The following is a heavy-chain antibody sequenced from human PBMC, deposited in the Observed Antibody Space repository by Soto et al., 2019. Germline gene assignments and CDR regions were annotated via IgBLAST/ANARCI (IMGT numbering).Heavy chain of an antibody. J-gene: IGHJ4*02. D-gene: IGHD3-22*01. CDR2: IIPILGTA. CDR3: ARDKDDSTGYFSG. CDR1: GGTFSTYG. Sequence: QVQLEQSGAEVKKPGSSVKVSCRASGGTFSTYGFSWVRQAPGQGLEWMGGIIPILGTADYAQKFQGRATITADESTSTVYMQLSSLTSEDTAIYFCARDKDDSTGYFSGWGQGTLVTVSS. V-gene: IGHV1-69*12.